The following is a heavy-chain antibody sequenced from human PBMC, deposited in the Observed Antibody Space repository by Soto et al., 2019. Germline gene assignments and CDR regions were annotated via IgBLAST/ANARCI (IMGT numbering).Heavy chain of an antibody. D-gene: IGHD5-18*01. CDR3: ARVHVDTAMVSLYYYYYMDV. V-gene: IGHV1-18*01. J-gene: IGHJ6*03. Sequence: GASVKVSCKASGYTFTSYGISWVRQAPGQGLEWMGWISAYNGNTNYAQKLQGRVTMTTDTSTSTAYMELRSLRSDDTAVYYCARVHVDTAMVSLYYYYYMDVWGEGTTVTVSS. CDR2: ISAYNGNT. CDR1: GYTFTSYG.